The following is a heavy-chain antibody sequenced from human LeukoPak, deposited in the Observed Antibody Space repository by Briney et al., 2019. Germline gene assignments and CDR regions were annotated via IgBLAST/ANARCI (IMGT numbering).Heavy chain of an antibody. J-gene: IGHJ4*02. CDR3: TRGRGYGSGYLGEYFDY. Sequence: GRSLRLSCTASGFTFGDYTMHWVRQAPGKGLKWVSFIRIKAYGGTTAYAASVKDRFTISRDDSKSIAYLQMNSLKTEDTAVYYCTRGRGYGSGYLGEYFDYWGQGALVTVSS. D-gene: IGHD5-18*01. V-gene: IGHV3-49*04. CDR1: GFTFGDYT. CDR2: IRIKAYGGTT.